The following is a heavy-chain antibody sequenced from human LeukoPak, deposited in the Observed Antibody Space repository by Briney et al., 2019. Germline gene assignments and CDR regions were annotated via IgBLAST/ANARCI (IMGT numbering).Heavy chain of an antibody. J-gene: IGHJ4*02. V-gene: IGHV3-48*01. CDR2: ISTNGYNI. CDR1: GFTFSSYS. Sequence: PGGSLRLSCAASGFTFSSYSVNWVRQAPGKGMEWISYISTNGYNIKYADSVKGRFTVSRDNAKNSLFLQMRSLRGEDTAVYYCARGRNWSYYDYWGEGTLVTVSS. D-gene: IGHD1-26*01. CDR3: ARGRNWSYYDY.